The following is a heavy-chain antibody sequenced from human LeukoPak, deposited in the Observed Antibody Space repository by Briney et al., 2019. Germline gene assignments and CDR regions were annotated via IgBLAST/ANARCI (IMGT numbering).Heavy chain of an antibody. CDR2: IWYDGSNK. D-gene: IGHD6-13*01. CDR1: GFTFSSYG. J-gene: IGHJ4*02. Sequence: PGRSLRLSCAASGFTFSSYGMHWVRQAPGKGLEWVAVIWYDGSNKYYADSVKGRFTISRDNSKNTLYLQMNSLRAEDTAVYYCARDDRSSSHYDYWGQGTLVTVSS. CDR3: ARDDRSSSHYDY. V-gene: IGHV3-33*08.